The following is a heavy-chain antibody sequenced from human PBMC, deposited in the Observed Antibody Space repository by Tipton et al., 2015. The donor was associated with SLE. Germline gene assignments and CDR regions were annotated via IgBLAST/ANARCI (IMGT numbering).Heavy chain of an antibody. D-gene: IGHD4-17*01. V-gene: IGHV3-53*05. CDR1: GFTFSSYN. Sequence: GSLRLSCAASGFTFSSYNMSWVRQAPGKGLEWVSVIYSGGSTYYADSVKGRFTISRDNSKNTLYLQMNSLRAEDTAVYYCARESTVTTSDYWGQGTLVTVSS. CDR2: IYSGGST. CDR3: ARESTVTTSDY. J-gene: IGHJ4*02.